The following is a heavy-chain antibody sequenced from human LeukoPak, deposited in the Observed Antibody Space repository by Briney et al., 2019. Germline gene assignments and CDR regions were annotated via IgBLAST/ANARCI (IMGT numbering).Heavy chain of an antibody. CDR2: IRYDGNSN. D-gene: IGHD3-3*01. Sequence: PGGSLRLSCAASGFTFRSYGMHWVRQAPGKGLEWVAFIRYDGNSNYYADSVKGRFTISRDNSRSTLYLQMNSLRAEDTAVYYCARDSATYLRFLEWLLLHYWGQGTLVTVSS. CDR3: ARDSATYLRFLEWLLLHY. J-gene: IGHJ4*02. CDR1: GFTFRSYG. V-gene: IGHV3-30*02.